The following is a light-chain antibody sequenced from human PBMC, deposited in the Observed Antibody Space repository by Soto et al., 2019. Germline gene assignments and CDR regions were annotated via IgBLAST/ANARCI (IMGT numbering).Light chain of an antibody. CDR1: QSLVSSDGDAY. CDR2: KVS. Sequence: DVVMTQSPLSLPATLGQPAFISCRSSQSLVSSDGDAYLNWFHQRPGQSPRRLMYKVSDRDSGVPDRFSGNGSGTYFTLTINKVEAEDIGVYYCLQGTHFPPWTFGQGTKV. CDR3: LQGTHFPPWT. V-gene: IGKV2-30*01. J-gene: IGKJ1*01.